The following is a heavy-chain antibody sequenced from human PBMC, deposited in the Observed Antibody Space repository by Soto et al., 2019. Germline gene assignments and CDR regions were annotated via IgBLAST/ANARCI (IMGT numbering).Heavy chain of an antibody. CDR3: ARDLGTGTTYYYYGMDV. D-gene: IGHD1-7*01. Sequence: GGSLRLSCAASGFTFSSYGMHWVRQAPGKGLEWVAVIWYDGSNKYYADSVKGRFTISRDNSKNTLYLQMNSLRAEDTAVYYCARDLGTGTTYYYYGMDVWGQGTTVTVSS. CDR2: IWYDGSNK. J-gene: IGHJ6*02. V-gene: IGHV3-33*01. CDR1: GFTFSSYG.